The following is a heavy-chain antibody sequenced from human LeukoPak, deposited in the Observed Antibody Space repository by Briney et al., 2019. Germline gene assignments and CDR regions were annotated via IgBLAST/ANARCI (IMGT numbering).Heavy chain of an antibody. Sequence: GGSLRLSCAASGFTLSTYWMNWVRQAPGKGLEWVATIKQDGSEKYYVDSVKGRFTISRDNAKNSLYLQMNSLRAEDTAVYYCARDRNTDFWSGYYTNYCDXWGQGTLVTVSX. CDR1: GFTLSTYW. D-gene: IGHD3-3*01. V-gene: IGHV3-7*01. CDR2: IKQDGSEK. CDR3: ARDRNTDFWSGYYTNYCDX. J-gene: IGHJ4*02.